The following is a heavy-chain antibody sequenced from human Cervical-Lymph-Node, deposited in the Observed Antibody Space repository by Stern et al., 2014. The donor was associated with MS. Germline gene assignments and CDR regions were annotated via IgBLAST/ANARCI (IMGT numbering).Heavy chain of an antibody. CDR1: GYSFTTYY. V-gene: IGHV1-46*01. CDR3: ARVLSLATSDS. CDR2: VNPSGGKT. J-gene: IGHJ4*02. D-gene: IGHD1-1*01. Sequence: VQLGESGAEIRKPGSSVKISCEASGYSFTTYYMHWLRQAPGQGLEWLALVNPSGGKTTYAQRFQGRGTVTGDTSTSTVYMELTGLRSEDTAVYYCARVLSLATSDSWGQGTLVIVSS.